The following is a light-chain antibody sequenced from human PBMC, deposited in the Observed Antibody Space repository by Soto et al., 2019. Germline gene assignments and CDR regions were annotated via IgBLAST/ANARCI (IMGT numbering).Light chain of an antibody. CDR3: SSYAGTYTDV. Sequence: QSALTQPRSVSGSPGQSVTISCTGTSNDVGGYNYVSWYQQHPGKAPKLMVYDVTKRPSGVPDRFSGSKSGNTASLTISGLQAEDEADYYCSSYAGTYTDVFGTGTKLTVL. CDR2: DVT. CDR1: SNDVGGYNY. V-gene: IGLV2-11*01. J-gene: IGLJ1*01.